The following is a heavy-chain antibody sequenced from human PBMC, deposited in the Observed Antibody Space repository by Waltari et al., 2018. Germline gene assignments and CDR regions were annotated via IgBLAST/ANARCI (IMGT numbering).Heavy chain of an antibody. J-gene: IGHJ4*02. V-gene: IGHV4-59*01. CDR2: IYYSGST. D-gene: IGHD3-3*01. CDR3: ARSAVMIFGVVTEAGRFDY. CDR1: GGSISSYY. Sequence: QVQLQESGPGLVKPSETLSLTCTVSGGSISSYYWSWIRQPPGKGLEWIGYIYYSGSTNYNPSLKSRVTISVDTSKNQFSLKLSSVTAADTAVYYCARSAVMIFGVVTEAGRFDYWGQGTLVTVSS.